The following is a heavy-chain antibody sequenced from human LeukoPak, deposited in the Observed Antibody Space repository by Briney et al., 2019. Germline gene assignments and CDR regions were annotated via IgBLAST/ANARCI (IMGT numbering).Heavy chain of an antibody. Sequence: SQTLSLTCTVSGGSISSGGYYWTWIRQHPGMGLEWIGYIHYSGSTYYNPSLTSRVTISADTSKNQFFLKLSSVTAADTAVYYCARLGYLFTSGYYPYHFDYWGQGTLVTVSS. CDR2: IHYSGST. J-gene: IGHJ4*02. D-gene: IGHD3-22*01. V-gene: IGHV4-31*03. CDR3: ARLGYLFTSGYYPYHFDY. CDR1: GGSISSGGYY.